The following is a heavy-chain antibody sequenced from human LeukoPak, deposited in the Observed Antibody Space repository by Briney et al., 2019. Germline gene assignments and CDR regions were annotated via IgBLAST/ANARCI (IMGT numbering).Heavy chain of an antibody. D-gene: IGHD5-18*01. Sequence: LRLSCAASGFTFSDHYMDWIRQHPGKGLEWIGYIYYSGSTYYNPSLKSRVTISVDTSKNQYSLKLSSVTAADTAVYYCASGTAMVHYWGQGTLVTVSS. J-gene: IGHJ4*02. V-gene: IGHV4-31*02. CDR2: IYYSGST. CDR1: GFTFSDHY. CDR3: ASGTAMVHY.